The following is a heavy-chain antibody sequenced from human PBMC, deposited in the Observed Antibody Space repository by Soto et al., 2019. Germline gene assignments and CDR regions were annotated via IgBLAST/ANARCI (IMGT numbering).Heavy chain of an antibody. CDR3: AKVRRWEDYSDY. CDR2: IYYDGNT. J-gene: IGHJ4*02. CDR1: GASVSSNTFY. V-gene: IGHV4-39*01. Sequence: PSETLSLTCTVSGASVSSNTFYWGWIRQPPGRGLESIANIYYDGNTYYNPSLESRVTISLDTSKNQFSLTLRSVTAADTAVYYCAKVRRWEDYSDYWGQGTLVTVSS. D-gene: IGHD1-26*01.